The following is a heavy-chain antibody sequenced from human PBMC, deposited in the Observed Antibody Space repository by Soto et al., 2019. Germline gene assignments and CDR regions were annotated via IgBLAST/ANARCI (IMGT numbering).Heavy chain of an antibody. CDR3: VRDGFDY. CDR2: INSDGSNT. J-gene: IGHJ4*02. V-gene: IGHV3-74*01. CDR1: GFTFSTSW. Sequence: LRLSCAASGFTFSTSWMRLIRQAPGTGLVWVSRINSDGSNTRSADSLKGRFTISRDNAQYTLYLHMSSLRAKDPAVYYCVRDGFDYWRQRSLVTVSS.